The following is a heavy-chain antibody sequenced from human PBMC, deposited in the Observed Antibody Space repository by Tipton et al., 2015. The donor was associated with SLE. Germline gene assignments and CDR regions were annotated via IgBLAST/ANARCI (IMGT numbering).Heavy chain of an antibody. V-gene: IGHV4-31*02. CDR3: ARGEGDFWSDPYYYGMDV. D-gene: IGHD3-3*01. Sequence: LRLSCTVSGGSMSSGGYYWSWIRQHPGKGLEWIGYIYYSGDTFYNPSLKSRVTISVDTSKNQFSLKLSSVTAADTAVYYCARGEGDFWSDPYYYGMDVWGQGTTVTVSS. CDR1: GGSMSSGGYY. J-gene: IGHJ6*02. CDR2: IYYSGDT.